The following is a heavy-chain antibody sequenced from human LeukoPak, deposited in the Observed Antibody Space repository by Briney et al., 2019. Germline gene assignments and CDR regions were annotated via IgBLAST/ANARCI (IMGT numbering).Heavy chain of an antibody. CDR1: GYTFTGYY. Sequence: ASVKVSCKASGYTFTGYYMHWVRQAPGQGLEWMGWINPNSGGTNYAQKFQGRVTMTEDTSTDTAYMELSSLRSEDTAVYYCATAGRGWPDYWGQGTLVTVSS. J-gene: IGHJ4*02. D-gene: IGHD1-26*01. CDR3: ATAGRGWPDY. V-gene: IGHV1-2*02. CDR2: INPNSGGT.